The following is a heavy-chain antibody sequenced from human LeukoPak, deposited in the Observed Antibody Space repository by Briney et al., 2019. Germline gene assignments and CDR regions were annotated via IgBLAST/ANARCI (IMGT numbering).Heavy chain of an antibody. CDR2: INGDGSIT. Sequence: GSLRLSCAASGFTFSGYWIHWVRQAPGRGLVWVSHINGDGSITTYADSVKGRFTTSRDNAKNTVYLQMNSLRAEDTAVYYCARVGLIEDRSHWYLDLWGRGTLVTVSS. CDR1: GFTFSGYW. CDR3: ARVGLIEDRSHWYLDL. J-gene: IGHJ2*01. V-gene: IGHV3-74*01. D-gene: IGHD2-15*01.